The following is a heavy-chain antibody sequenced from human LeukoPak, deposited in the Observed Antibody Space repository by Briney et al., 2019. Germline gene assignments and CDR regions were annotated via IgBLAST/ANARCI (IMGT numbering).Heavy chain of an antibody. CDR2: TNHNGST. Sequence: SETLSLTCAVYGASFSDHYWGWIRQSPGKGLEWIGETNHNGSTNYNPSLKSRVTTSVDMSKSQFSLKVSAVTAADTAVYYCASHHLYRTGWSTPFDYWGQGTPVTVSS. D-gene: IGHD6-19*01. J-gene: IGHJ4*02. CDR1: GASFSDHY. CDR3: ASHHLYRTGWSTPFDY. V-gene: IGHV4-34*01.